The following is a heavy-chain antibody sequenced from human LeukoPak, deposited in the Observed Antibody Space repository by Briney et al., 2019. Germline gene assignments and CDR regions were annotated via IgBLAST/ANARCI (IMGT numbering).Heavy chain of an antibody. CDR3: ARSGGDDDAFDI. CDR2: IGTAGDT. Sequence: GGSLRLSCAASGFTFSSYDMHWVRQATGKGLEWVSAIGTAGDTYYPGSVKGRFTISRENAKNPLYLQMNSLRAGDTAVYYCARSGGDDDAFDIWGQGTMVTVSS. CDR1: GFTFSSYD. J-gene: IGHJ3*02. D-gene: IGHD3-10*01. V-gene: IGHV3-13*01.